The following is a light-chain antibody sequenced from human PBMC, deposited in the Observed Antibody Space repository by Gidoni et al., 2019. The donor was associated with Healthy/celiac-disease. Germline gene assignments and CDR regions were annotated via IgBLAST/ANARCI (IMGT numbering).Light chain of an antibody. CDR2: GAS. CDR1: PSVSSSY. CDR3: QQYGSSLLT. J-gene: IGKJ3*01. Sequence: EIVLTQSPGTLSLSPGERATLSCRASPSVSSSYLAWYQQKPGQAPRLLIYGASSRATGIPDRFSGSGSGTDFTLTISRLEPEDFAVYYCQQYGSSLLTFGPGTKVDIK. V-gene: IGKV3-20*01.